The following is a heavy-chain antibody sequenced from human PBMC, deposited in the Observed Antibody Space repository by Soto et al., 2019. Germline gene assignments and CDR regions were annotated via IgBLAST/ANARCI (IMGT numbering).Heavy chain of an antibody. Sequence: GEYLKISCKGSGYSFTSDWIGWVRQMPGKGLAWMGIIYPGDSDTRYSPSFQGQVTISADKSISTAYLQWSSLKASDTAMYYCARHRPNHYCISTSCYDYYYYGMDVWGQGTTVTVSS. CDR1: GYSFTSDW. J-gene: IGHJ6*02. CDR3: ARHRPNHYCISTSCYDYYYYGMDV. V-gene: IGHV5-51*01. CDR2: IYPGDSDT. D-gene: IGHD2-2*01.